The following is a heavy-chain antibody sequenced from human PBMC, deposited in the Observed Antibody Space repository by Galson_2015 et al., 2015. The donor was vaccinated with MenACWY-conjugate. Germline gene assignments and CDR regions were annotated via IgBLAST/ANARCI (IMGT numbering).Heavy chain of an antibody. CDR2: ISGSGGST. J-gene: IGHJ1*01. D-gene: IGHD6-19*01. Sequence: SLRLSCAASGFTFSSYAMSWVRQAPGKGLEWVSAISGSGGSTYYADSVRGRFTISRDNSKNTLYLQMNSLRAEDTAVYYCAKGPRRIAVAEYFQHWGQGTLVTVSS. V-gene: IGHV3-23*01. CDR1: GFTFSSYA. CDR3: AKGPRRIAVAEYFQH.